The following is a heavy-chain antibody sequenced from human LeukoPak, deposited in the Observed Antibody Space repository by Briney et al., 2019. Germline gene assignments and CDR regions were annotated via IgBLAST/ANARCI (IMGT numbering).Heavy chain of an antibody. CDR3: ARLDYYGSGSYFDY. Sequence: GGSLRLSCAASGFTFTSYDMNWVRQAPGQGLEWVSYISSSGSTIYYAETVQGRFTISRDTARSTLYLQMNSLRAEDTALYYCARLDYYGSGSYFDYWGQGTLVTVSS. CDR1: GFTFTSYD. V-gene: IGHV3-48*03. CDR2: ISSSGSTI. D-gene: IGHD3-10*01. J-gene: IGHJ4*02.